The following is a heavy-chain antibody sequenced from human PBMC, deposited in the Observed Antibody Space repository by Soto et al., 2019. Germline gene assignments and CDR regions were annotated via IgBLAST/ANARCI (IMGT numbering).Heavy chain of an antibody. CDR3: AKVATDYYYYGMDV. J-gene: IGHJ6*02. CDR1: GFTFSSYG. D-gene: IGHD5-12*01. Sequence: QVQLVESGGGVVQPGRSLRLSCAASGFTFSSYGMHWVRQAPGKGLEWVAVISYDGSNKYYADSVKGRFTISRDNSKNTLYLQMNSLRAEDTAVYYCAKVATDYYYYGMDVWGQGTTVTVSS. CDR2: ISYDGSNK. V-gene: IGHV3-30*18.